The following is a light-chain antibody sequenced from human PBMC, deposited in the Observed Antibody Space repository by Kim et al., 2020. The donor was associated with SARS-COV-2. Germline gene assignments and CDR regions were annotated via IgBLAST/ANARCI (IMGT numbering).Light chain of an antibody. CDR3: HMYGSPWRT. CDR2: DAS. Sequence: LAPGERATFSCTARQSVGSGLAWYQQKPGQAPRLLIHDASNRATGIPDRFSGSGSGTDFTLTITRLEPEDFAVYYCHMYGSPWRTFGGGTKVDIK. V-gene: IGKV3-20*01. J-gene: IGKJ4*01. CDR1: QSVGSG.